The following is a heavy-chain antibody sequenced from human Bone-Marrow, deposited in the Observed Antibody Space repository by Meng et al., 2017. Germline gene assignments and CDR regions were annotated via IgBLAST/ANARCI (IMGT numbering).Heavy chain of an antibody. CDR2: ISWNSGSI. D-gene: IGHD2-21*02. J-gene: IGHJ3*02. CDR3: ARSLSDTAKGVFNI. V-gene: IGHV3-9*01. Sequence: CAASGFTFDDYAMHWVRQAPGKGLEWVSGISWNSGSIGYADSVKGRFTISRDNAKNTLYLQMNSLRAEDTAMYFCARSLSDTAKGVFNIWGQGTVVTVSS. CDR1: GFTFDDYA.